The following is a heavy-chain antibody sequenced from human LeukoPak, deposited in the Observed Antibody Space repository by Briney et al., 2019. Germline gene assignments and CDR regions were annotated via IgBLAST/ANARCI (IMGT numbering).Heavy chain of an antibody. J-gene: IGHJ5*02. Sequence: PSETLSLTCTVSGGSISSYYWSWLRQPPGKGLEWIGYIYYSGSTNYNPSLKSRATISVDTSKNQFSLKLSSVTAADTAVYYCARSPVYYDILTGYSNWFDPWGQGTLVTVSS. CDR2: IYYSGST. D-gene: IGHD3-9*01. CDR1: GGSISSYY. CDR3: ARSPVYYDILTGYSNWFDP. V-gene: IGHV4-59*01.